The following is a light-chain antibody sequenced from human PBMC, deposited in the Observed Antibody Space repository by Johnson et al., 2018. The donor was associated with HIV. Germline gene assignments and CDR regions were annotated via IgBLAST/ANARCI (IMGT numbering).Light chain of an antibody. CDR1: SSNIGNNY. Sequence: QSVLTHPPSVSAAPGQKVTISCSGSSSNIGNNYVSWYQQVPGTAPKLLIYDNNKRPSGIPDRFSGSKSGTSATLGITGLQTGDEADYYCGTWDSSLSAMGLGTGTKVTVL. CDR2: DNN. V-gene: IGLV1-51*01. CDR3: GTWDSSLSAMG. J-gene: IGLJ1*01.